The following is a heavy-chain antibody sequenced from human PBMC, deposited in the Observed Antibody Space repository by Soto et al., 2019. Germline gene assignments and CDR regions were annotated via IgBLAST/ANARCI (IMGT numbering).Heavy chain of an antibody. J-gene: IGHJ5*02. CDR3: ARRWVSTDGSGINWFDP. D-gene: IGHD3-10*01. CDR1: GYRFTTYW. V-gene: IGHV5-51*01. CDR2: IHPGDSDT. Sequence: GESLKISCKVSGYRFTTYWIAWVRQMPGKGLEWMGIIHPGDSDTRYSPSFQGQVTISADKSISTAYLQWSSLKASDTAMYYCARRWVSTDGSGINWFDPWGQGTLVTVSS.